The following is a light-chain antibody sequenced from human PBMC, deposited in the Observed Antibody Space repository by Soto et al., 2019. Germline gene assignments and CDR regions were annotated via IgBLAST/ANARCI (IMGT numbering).Light chain of an antibody. CDR1: SSDVGGYNY. CDR3: SSHAGINNVV. J-gene: IGLJ3*02. V-gene: IGLV2-8*01. CDR2: EVT. Sequence: QSALTQPPSASGSPGQSVTISCTGTSSDVGGYNYVSWYQQNPGKAPKLIIYEVTKRPSGVPDRFSGSKSGNTASLTVSGLQAEDEADYYCSSHAGINNVVFGGGTKLTVL.